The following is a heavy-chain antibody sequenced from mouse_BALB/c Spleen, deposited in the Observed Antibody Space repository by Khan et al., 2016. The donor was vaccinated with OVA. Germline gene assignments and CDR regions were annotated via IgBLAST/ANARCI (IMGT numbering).Heavy chain of an antibody. D-gene: IGHD2-14*01. CDR2: INTYTGEP. Sequence: QIQLVQSGPELKKPGETVKISCKASGYTFTIYGMNWVRQAPGKGLKWMGWINTYTGEPTYADDFKGRFAFSLETSASTAFLQLNNLTNEDTATYVCARVGYNGTMDYWGQGTSVTVSS. CDR3: ARVGYNGTMDY. J-gene: IGHJ4*01. V-gene: IGHV9-3-1*01. CDR1: GYTFTIYG.